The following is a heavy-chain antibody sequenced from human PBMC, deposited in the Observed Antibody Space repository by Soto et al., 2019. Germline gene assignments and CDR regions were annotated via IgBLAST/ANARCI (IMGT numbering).Heavy chain of an antibody. Sequence: HVTLKESGPVLVNPTEPLTLTCTVSGFSLSNGKVGVSWIRQPPGKALEWLAHIFSNDEKSYRTSLKSRLTISEDTSKSQVVLTMTNLDPVDTATYYFARILFGRSVAGGYFYMDVWGKGTTVTVSS. D-gene: IGHD6-19*01. CDR3: ARILFGRSVAGGYFYMDV. CDR1: GFSLSNGKVG. V-gene: IGHV2-26*01. CDR2: IFSNDEK. J-gene: IGHJ6*03.